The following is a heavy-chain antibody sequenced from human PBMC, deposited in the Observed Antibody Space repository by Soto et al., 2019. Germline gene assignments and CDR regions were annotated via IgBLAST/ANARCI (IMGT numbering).Heavy chain of an antibody. V-gene: IGHV1-18*04. D-gene: IGHD2-15*01. J-gene: IGHJ6*02. CDR1: GYTFTSYG. CDR3: ARDNHCSGGSCYSYYYYYGMDV. Sequence: ASVKVSCKASGYTFTSYGISWVRQAPGQGLEWMGWISAYNGNTNYAQKLQGRVTMTTDTSTSTAYMELRSLRSDDTAVYYCARDNHCSGGSCYSYYYYYGMDVCGQGTTVTVYS. CDR2: ISAYNGNT.